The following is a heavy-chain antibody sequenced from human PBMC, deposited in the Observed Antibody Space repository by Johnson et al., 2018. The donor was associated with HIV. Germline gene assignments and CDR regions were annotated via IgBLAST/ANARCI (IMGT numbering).Heavy chain of an antibody. D-gene: IGHD1-26*01. Sequence: MLLVESGGGVVQPGRSLRLSCAVSGFTVSSNYTSWVRQAPGKGLEWVSVLHSGGSTSYADSVKGRFTISRDNSNTTLNLQMNSLRPEDTAVYYCARELARRGGAAFDIWGQCTMVTVSS. CDR3: ARELARRGGAAFDI. V-gene: IGHV3-66*01. J-gene: IGHJ3*02. CDR1: GFTVSSNY. CDR2: LHSGGST.